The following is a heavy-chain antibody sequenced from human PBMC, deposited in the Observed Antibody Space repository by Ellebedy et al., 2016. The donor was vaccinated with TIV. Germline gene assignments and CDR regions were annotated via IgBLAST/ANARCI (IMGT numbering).Heavy chain of an antibody. J-gene: IGHJ4*02. V-gene: IGHV3-23*01. D-gene: IGHD5-24*01. CDR3: AKGSDGYNYGS. CDR1: GFTFRFYD. CDR2: ISGGGGSI. Sequence: GGSLRLSCAASGFTFRFYDMDWVRQAPGKGLEWVSTISGGGGSIYYADSVRGRFTISRDNSKDTLYLQMNSLRAEDTAVYYGAKGSDGYNYGSWGQGTLVTVSS.